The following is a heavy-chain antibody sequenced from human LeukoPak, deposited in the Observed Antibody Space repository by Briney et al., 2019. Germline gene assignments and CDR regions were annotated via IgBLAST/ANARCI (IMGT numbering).Heavy chain of an antibody. Sequence: SSETLSLTCAVSGGSISSSNWWSWVRQPPGKGLEWIGEIYHSGSTNYNPSLKSRVTISVETSKNEFSLKLRSVTAADTAVYYCARVTGYWIEDYFDYWGQGTLVTVSS. CDR2: IYHSGST. CDR1: GGSISSSNW. D-gene: IGHD2-2*03. V-gene: IGHV4-4*02. CDR3: ARVTGYWIEDYFDY. J-gene: IGHJ4*02.